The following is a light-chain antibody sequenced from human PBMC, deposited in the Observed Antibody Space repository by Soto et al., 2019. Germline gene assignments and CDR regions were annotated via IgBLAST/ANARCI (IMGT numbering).Light chain of an antibody. Sequence: EIVMTQSPATLSVSPGERASLSCRTSQSVGSNLAWYQQTAGQAPRLLIFGASTRSTGIPPRLSGSGSGTEFTLTISSLQSEDFAVYSCQQYTNWPYTFGQGTKLEIK. CDR3: QQYTNWPYT. CDR1: QSVGSN. V-gene: IGKV3-15*01. CDR2: GAS. J-gene: IGKJ2*01.